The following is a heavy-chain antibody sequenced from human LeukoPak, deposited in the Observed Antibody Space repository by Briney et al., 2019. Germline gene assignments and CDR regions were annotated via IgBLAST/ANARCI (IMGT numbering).Heavy chain of an antibody. J-gene: IGHJ4*02. V-gene: IGHV1-2*02. CDR2: INPNSGGT. CDR3: ARACYYYDSSGYYPIDY. CDR1: GYTFTGYY. D-gene: IGHD3-22*01. Sequence: GASETVSCKASGYTFTGYYMHWVRQAPGQGLEWMGWINPNSGGTNYAQKFQGRVTMTRDTSISTAYMELSRLRSDDTAVYYCARACYYYDSSGYYPIDYWGQGTLVTVHS.